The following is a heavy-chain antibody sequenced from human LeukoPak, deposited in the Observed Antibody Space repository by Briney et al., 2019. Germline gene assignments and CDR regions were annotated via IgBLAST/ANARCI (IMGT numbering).Heavy chain of an antibody. J-gene: IGHJ4*02. CDR2: IYYSGST. CDR3: ARDKIEGGSHRD. D-gene: IGHD1-26*01. Sequence: SETLSLTCTVSGGSISSYYWSWIRHPPGKGLEWIGYIYYSGSTNYNPSLKSRVTISVDTSKNQFSLKLSSVTAADTAVYYCARDKIEGGSHRDWGQGTLVTVSS. V-gene: IGHV4-59*01. CDR1: GGSISSYY.